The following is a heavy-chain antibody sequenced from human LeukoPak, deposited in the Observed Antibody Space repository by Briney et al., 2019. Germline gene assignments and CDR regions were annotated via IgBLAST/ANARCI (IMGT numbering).Heavy chain of an antibody. CDR3: AKFLPTHIVVANYYFDY. CDR1: GFTFSSYA. V-gene: IGHV3-23*01. D-gene: IGHD2-21*01. CDR2: ISGSGGST. Sequence: GGSLRLSCAASGFTFSSYAMSWVRQSPGKGLDWVSAISGSGGSTYYADSVKGRFTISRDNSKNTLYLQMNNLRAEDTAVYYCAKFLPTHIVVANYYFDYWGQGTLVTVSS. J-gene: IGHJ4*02.